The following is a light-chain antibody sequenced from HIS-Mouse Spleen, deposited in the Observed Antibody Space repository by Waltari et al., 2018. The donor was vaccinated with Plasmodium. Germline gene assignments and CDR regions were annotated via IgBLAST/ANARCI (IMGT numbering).Light chain of an antibody. CDR3: QAWDSSTVV. Sequence: SYELTQPPSVSVSPGQTASITCSGDKLGYKYACWYQQKPGQSPLLVIYQDSKRPSGIPGRFSGSNSGNTATLTISGTQAMDEADYYCQAWDSSTVVFGGGTKLTVL. J-gene: IGLJ2*01. CDR1: KLGYKY. CDR2: QDS. V-gene: IGLV3-1*01.